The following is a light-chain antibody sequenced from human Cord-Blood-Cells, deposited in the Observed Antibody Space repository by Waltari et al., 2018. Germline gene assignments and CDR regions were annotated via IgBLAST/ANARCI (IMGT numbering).Light chain of an antibody. CDR1: QSISSY. CDR2: AAS. CDR3: QQSYSTPIT. V-gene: IGKV1-39*01. Sequence: IQMTQSPSSLSASVGDRVTITCRASQSISSYLNWYQQKPGKAPKLLIYAASSLQSGVPSRFSGSGSGIEFTLTISSLQPEDFATYYCQQSYSTPITLGQGTRLEIK. J-gene: IGKJ5*01.